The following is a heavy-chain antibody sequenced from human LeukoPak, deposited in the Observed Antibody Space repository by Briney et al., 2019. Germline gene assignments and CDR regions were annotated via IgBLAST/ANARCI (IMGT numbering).Heavy chain of an antibody. CDR2: ISSSGSTI. CDR3: ARGLSTYYDFWCGVNWFDP. V-gene: IGHV3-48*03. D-gene: IGHD3-3*01. CDR1: GFTFSSYE. Sequence: PGGPLRLSCAASGFTFSSYEMNWVRQAPGKGLEWVSYISSSGSTIYYADSVKGRFTISRDNAKNSLYLQMNSLRAEDTAVYYCARGLSTYYDFWCGVNWFDPWGQGTLVTVSS. J-gene: IGHJ5*02.